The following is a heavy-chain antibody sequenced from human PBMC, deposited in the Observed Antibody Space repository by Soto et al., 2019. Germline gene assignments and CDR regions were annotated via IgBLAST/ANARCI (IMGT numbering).Heavy chain of an antibody. D-gene: IGHD3-10*01. CDR2: INAGNGDT. CDR3: ARDCARCEVFGGVYDGYY. V-gene: IGHV1-3*01. Sequence: ASVKVCCTACGYTFSSHAIHWVRQAPGQRLEWMGWINAGNGDTNYSQKFQGRVAITTDTSASSAYLELSTLRSEDTAVYYCARDCARCEVFGGVYDGYYWG. J-gene: IGHJ4*01. CDR1: GYTFSSHA.